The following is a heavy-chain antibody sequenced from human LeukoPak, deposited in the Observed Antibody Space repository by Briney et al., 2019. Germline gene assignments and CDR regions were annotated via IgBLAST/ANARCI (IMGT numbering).Heavy chain of an antibody. J-gene: IGHJ3*02. CDR3: ASSDNYGGDAFGI. CDR2: TYYRSKWYN. D-gene: IGHD4/OR15-4a*01. V-gene: IGHV6-1*01. CDR1: GDSVSSKSAA. Sequence: SQTLSLTCAISGDSVSSKSAAWNWIRQSPSRGLEWLGRTYYRSKWYNDYAVSVKGRITINPDTSKNQFSPQLNSVTPEDTAVYYCASSDNYGGDAFGIWGQGTMVIVSS.